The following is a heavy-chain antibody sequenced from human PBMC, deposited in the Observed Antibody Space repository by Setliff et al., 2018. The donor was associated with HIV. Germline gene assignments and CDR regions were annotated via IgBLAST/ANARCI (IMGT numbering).Heavy chain of an antibody. Sequence: SETLSLTCTVSGGSISSYYGSWIRQPPGKGLEWIGYIYTSGSTNYNPSLKSRVTISVDTSKTQFSLKLSSVTAADTAVYYCAREDIAVVSASDIWGQGTMVTVSS. CDR2: IYTSGST. D-gene: IGHD6-19*01. CDR3: AREDIAVVSASDI. CDR1: GGSISSYY. J-gene: IGHJ3*02. V-gene: IGHV4-4*08.